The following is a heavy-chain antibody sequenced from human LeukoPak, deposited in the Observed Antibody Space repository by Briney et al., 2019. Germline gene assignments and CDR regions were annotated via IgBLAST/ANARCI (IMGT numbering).Heavy chain of an antibody. D-gene: IGHD3-22*01. CDR3: AKGSYYDSSGSFYFDY. CDR1: GLTLSRYD. J-gene: IGHJ4*02. Sequence: GGSLRLSCAASGLTLSRYDMHWVRQAPGKGLEWVSGISGSGDNTYYADSVKGRFTISRDNSKNTLYVQVNSLGTEDTAAYYCAKGSYYDSSGSFYFDYWGQGTLVTVSS. V-gene: IGHV3-23*01. CDR2: ISGSGDNT.